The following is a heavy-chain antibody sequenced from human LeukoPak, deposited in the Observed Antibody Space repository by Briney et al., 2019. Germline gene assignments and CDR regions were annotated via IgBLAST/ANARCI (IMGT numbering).Heavy chain of an antibody. V-gene: IGHV1-8*03. CDR2: MNPYSGER. Sequence: ASVKVSCKTSGYTFTTYHNNWVRQATGQGLEWLGWMNPYSGERGYAQKFQGRLSITSDTSISTAYMELSSLRSDDTAVYFCARTTSLTASGYDGWGQGTLVTVSS. D-gene: IGHD5-12*01. J-gene: IGHJ4*02. CDR1: GYTFTTYH. CDR3: ARTTSLTASGYDG.